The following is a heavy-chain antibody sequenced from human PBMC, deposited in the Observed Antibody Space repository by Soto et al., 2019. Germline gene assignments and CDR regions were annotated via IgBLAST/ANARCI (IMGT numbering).Heavy chain of an antibody. Sequence: QVQLVESGGGVVQPGRSLSLSCAASGFIFSNYAMHWVRQAPGKGLEWVAVMSYDGSREYYAGSVKGRFTISRDNSKNMLYLQMNTLRPEDTAVYYCATLRPSFGVVKDYWGQGTLVTVSS. CDR2: MSYDGSRE. J-gene: IGHJ4*02. CDR3: ATLRPSFGVVKDY. V-gene: IGHV3-30-3*01. D-gene: IGHD2-15*01. CDR1: GFIFSNYA.